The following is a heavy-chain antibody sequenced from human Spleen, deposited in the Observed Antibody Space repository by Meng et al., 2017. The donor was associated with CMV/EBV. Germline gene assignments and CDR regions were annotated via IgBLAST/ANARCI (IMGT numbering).Heavy chain of an antibody. CDR3: ARDRGIQGWFDP. CDR2: ISGSGGST. J-gene: IGHJ5*02. V-gene: IGHV3-23*01. Sequence: GSLRLSCAASGFTFSSYAMSWVRQAPGKGLEWVSAISGSGGSTYYADSVKGRFTISRDNSKNTLYLQMNSLRAEDTAVYYCARDRGIQGWFDPWGQGTLVTVSS. CDR1: GFTFSSYA.